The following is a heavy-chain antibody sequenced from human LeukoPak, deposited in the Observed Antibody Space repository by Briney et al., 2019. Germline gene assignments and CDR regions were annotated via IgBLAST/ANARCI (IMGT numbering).Heavy chain of an antibody. V-gene: IGHV1-69*05. CDR1: GYTFTGYY. CDR2: IIPIFGTA. D-gene: IGHD3-22*01. Sequence: SVKVSCKASGYTFTGYYMHWVRQAPGQGLEWMGRIIPIFGTANYAQKFQGRVTITTDESTSTAYMELSSLRSEDTAVYYCAREGYDSSGYRMYYFDYWGQGTLVTVSS. J-gene: IGHJ4*02. CDR3: AREGYDSSGYRMYYFDY.